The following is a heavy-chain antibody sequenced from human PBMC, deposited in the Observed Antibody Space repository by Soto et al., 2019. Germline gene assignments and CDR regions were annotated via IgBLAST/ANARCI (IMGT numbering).Heavy chain of an antibody. Sequence: QVQLVESGGGVVQPGRSLRLSCAASGFTFSSYGMHLVRQAPGKGLEWVAVISYDGSNKYYADSVKGRFTISRDNSKNTLYLQMNSLRAEDTTVYYSAKEHEAGDFDYCGQGTLVTVSS. CDR2: ISYDGSNK. V-gene: IGHV3-30*18. CDR3: AKEHEAGDFDY. J-gene: IGHJ4*02. CDR1: GFTFSSYG. D-gene: IGHD6-13*01.